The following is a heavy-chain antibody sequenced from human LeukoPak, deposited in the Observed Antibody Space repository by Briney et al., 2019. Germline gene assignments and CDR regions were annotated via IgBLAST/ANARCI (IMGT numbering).Heavy chain of an antibody. Sequence: GASVKVSCKASGYTFTSYGISWVRQATGQGLEWMGWISAYNGNTNYAQKLQGRVTMTTDTSTITAYMELRSLRSDDTAVYYCARVACDFWSGYCAFDIWGQGTMVTVSS. CDR3: ARVACDFWSGYCAFDI. D-gene: IGHD3-3*01. CDR1: GYTFTSYG. V-gene: IGHV1-18*01. J-gene: IGHJ3*02. CDR2: ISAYNGNT.